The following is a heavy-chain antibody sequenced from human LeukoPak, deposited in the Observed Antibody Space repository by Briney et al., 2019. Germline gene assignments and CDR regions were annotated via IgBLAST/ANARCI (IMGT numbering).Heavy chain of an antibody. J-gene: IGHJ4*02. CDR2: ISAYNGNT. D-gene: IGHD5-12*01. Sequence: GASVKVSCKASGYTFSSYGINWVRQAPGQGLEWMGWISAYNGNTNYAQKLQGRVTMTTDTSTSTAYMELRSLRSDDTAVYYCARDRLGRIRGYSGYDSGYWGQETLVTVSS. CDR1: GYTFSSYG. V-gene: IGHV1-18*01. CDR3: ARDRLGRIRGYSGYDSGY.